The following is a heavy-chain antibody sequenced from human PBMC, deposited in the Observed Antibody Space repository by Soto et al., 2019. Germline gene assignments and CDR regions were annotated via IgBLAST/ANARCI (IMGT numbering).Heavy chain of an antibody. V-gene: IGHV4-4*07. D-gene: IGHD1-1*01. CDR1: GASISGFY. J-gene: IGHJ5*02. Sequence: SETLSLTCTVSGASISGFYWSWIRKSAGKGLEWIGRIYATGTTDYNHSLKSRVMMSVDTSKKQFSLKLRSVTAADTAVYYCVRDGTKTLRDWFDPWGQGISVTVSS. CDR2: IYATGTT. CDR3: VRDGTKTLRDWFDP.